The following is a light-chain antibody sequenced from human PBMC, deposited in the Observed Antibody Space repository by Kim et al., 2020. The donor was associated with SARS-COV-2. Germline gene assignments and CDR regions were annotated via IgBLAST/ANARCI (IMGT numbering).Light chain of an antibody. V-gene: IGLV1-44*01. CDR3: VAWDDSLNGSV. J-gene: IGLJ3*02. Sequence: GQGVTISGSGSSSNIGSNFVNWYQQLPGTAPKLLIYSNDYRSSGVPDRFSGSKSGTSASLAISGLQSEDEADYYCVAWDDSLNGSVFGGGTQLTVL. CDR2: SND. CDR1: SSNIGSNF.